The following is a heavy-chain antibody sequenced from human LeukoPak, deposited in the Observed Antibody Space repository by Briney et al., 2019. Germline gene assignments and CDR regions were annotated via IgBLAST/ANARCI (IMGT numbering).Heavy chain of an antibody. D-gene: IGHD3-10*01. CDR3: ARGHYYGDENWFDP. CDR2: IYPADSDI. Sequence: GESLMISCKGSGYSFTSHWIGWVRQMPGKGLEWMGIIYPADSDIRYSPSFQGQVTISADKSFSTAYLQWSSLKASDTAMYYWARGHYYGDENWFDPWGQGTLVTVSS. CDR1: GYSFTSHW. V-gene: IGHV5-51*01. J-gene: IGHJ5*02.